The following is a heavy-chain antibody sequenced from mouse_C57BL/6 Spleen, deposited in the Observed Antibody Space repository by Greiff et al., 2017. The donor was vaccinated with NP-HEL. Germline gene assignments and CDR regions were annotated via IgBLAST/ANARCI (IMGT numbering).Heavy chain of an antibody. V-gene: IGHV1-26*01. CDR2: INPNNGGT. Sequence: EVQLQQSGPELVKPGASVKISCKASGYTFTDYYMNWVKQSHGKSLEWIGDINPNNGGTSYNQKFKGKATLTVDKSSSTAYMELRSLTSEDSAVYYCARALRQFAYWGQGTLVTVSA. D-gene: IGHD2-4*01. CDR1: GYTFTDYY. J-gene: IGHJ3*01. CDR3: ARALRQFAY.